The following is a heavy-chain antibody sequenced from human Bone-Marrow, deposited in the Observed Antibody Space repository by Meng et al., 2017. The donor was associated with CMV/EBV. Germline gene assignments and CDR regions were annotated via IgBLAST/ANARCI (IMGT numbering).Heavy chain of an antibody. CDR2: ISAYNGNT. V-gene: IGHV1-18*01. Sequence: ASVKVSCKASGYAFTSYGISWVRQAPGQGLEWMGWISAYNGNTNYAQKLQGRVTMTTDTSTSTAYMELRSLRSDDTAVYYCARGLTYYDILTLDYWGQGTLVTVSS. CDR1: GYAFTSYG. CDR3: ARGLTYYDILTLDY. J-gene: IGHJ4*02. D-gene: IGHD3-9*01.